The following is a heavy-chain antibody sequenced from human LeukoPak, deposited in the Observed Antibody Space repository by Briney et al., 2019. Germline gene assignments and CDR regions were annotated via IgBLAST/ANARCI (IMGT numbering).Heavy chain of an antibody. D-gene: IGHD3-10*01. CDR2: IIPIFGKA. CDR1: RGTFSSYA. Sequence: ASVKVSCKASRGTFSSYAISWVRQAPGQGLEWMGGIIPIFGKANYAQKFQGRVTITADESTSTAYMELRSLRSDDTAVYYCARDTDTGNYYGSGSYYSPPGYWGQGIMVTVSS. J-gene: IGHJ4*02. V-gene: IGHV1-69*13. CDR3: ARDTDTGNYYGSGSYYSPPGY.